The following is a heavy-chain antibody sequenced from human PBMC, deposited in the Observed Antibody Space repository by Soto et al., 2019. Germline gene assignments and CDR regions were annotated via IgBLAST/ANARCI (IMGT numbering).Heavy chain of an antibody. J-gene: IGHJ3*02. CDR3: ARGQYYDYIWGSYRRNDAFDI. D-gene: IGHD3-16*02. Sequence: QVQLQQWGAGLLKPSETLSLTCAVYGGSFSGYYWSWIRQPPGKGLEWIGEINHSGSTNYNPSLKSRVTISVDTSKNQFSLQLSSVTAADTAVYYCARGQYYDYIWGSYRRNDAFDIWGQGTMVTVAS. V-gene: IGHV4-34*01. CDR2: INHSGST. CDR1: GGSFSGYY.